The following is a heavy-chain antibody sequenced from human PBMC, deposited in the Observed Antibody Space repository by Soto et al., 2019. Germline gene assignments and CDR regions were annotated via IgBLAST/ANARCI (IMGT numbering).Heavy chain of an antibody. CDR1: GFTFSSYW. D-gene: IGHD3-10*01. V-gene: IGHV3-74*01. CDR3: ASDLSGRTDV. CDR2: MNEDGGTT. Sequence: GGSLRLSCAASGFTFSSYWMHWVRQAPGKGLVWVSRMNEDGGTTDYADSVKGRFTISRDNAKNTLYLQMNSLRVEDTAVYYCASDLSGRTDVWGQGTTVTVSS. J-gene: IGHJ6*02.